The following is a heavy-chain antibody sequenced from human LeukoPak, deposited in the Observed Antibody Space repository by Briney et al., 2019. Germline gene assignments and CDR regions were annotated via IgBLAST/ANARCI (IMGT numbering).Heavy chain of an antibody. D-gene: IGHD3-22*01. V-gene: IGHV4-61*02. Sequence: SETLSLTCTVSGNSISSGDNYWSWIRQPAGKGLEWIGRIYTSGSTNYNPSLKSRVTISGDTSKNQFSLRLSSVTAADTAVYYCARASYSYDINGWVPFDYRGQGTLVTVSS. J-gene: IGHJ4*02. CDR1: GNSISSGDNY. CDR3: ARASYSYDINGWVPFDY. CDR2: IYTSGST.